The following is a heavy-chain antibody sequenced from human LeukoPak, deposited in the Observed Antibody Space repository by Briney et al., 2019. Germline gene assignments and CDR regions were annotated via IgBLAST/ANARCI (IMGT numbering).Heavy chain of an antibody. D-gene: IGHD3-22*01. V-gene: IGHV4-61*02. Sequence: SETLSLTCTVSGNSISSGDNYWSWIRQPAGKGLEWIGRIYTSGSTNYNPSLKSRVTISGDTSKNQFSLRLSSVTAADTAVYYCARASYSYDINGWVPFDYRGQGTLVTVSS. J-gene: IGHJ4*02. CDR1: GNSISSGDNY. CDR3: ARASYSYDINGWVPFDY. CDR2: IYTSGST.